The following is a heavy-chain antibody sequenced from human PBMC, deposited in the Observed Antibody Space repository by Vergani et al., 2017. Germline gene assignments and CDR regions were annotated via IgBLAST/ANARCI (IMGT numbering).Heavy chain of an antibody. Sequence: QVQLQESGPGLVKPSETLSLTCTVSGGSISSHYWSWIRQPPGKGLEWIGSIYYSGSTYYNPSLKSRVTISVDTSKNQFSLKLSSVTAADTAVYYCARSRSGYRHYYYYYGMDVWGQGTTVTVSS. V-gene: IGHV4-59*11. J-gene: IGHJ6*02. CDR1: GGSISSHY. CDR2: IYYSGST. D-gene: IGHD3-22*01. CDR3: ARSRSGYRHYYYYYGMDV.